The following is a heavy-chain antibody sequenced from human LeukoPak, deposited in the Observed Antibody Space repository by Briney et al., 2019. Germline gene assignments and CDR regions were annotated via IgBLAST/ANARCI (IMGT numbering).Heavy chain of an antibody. CDR3: AKGGGGYCTNGVCYVY. Sequence: QPGGSLRLSCAASGFTFSSYAMSWVRQAPGKGLEWVSAISGSGGSAYYADSVKGRFTISRDNSKNTLYLQMNSLRAEDTAVYYCAKGGGGYCTNGVCYVYWGQGTLVTVSS. J-gene: IGHJ4*02. CDR2: ISGSGGSA. CDR1: GFTFSSYA. V-gene: IGHV3-23*01. D-gene: IGHD2-8*01.